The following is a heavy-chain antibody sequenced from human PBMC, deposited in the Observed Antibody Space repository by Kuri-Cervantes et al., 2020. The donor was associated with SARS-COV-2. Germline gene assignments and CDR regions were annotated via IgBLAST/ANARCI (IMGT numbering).Heavy chain of an antibody. CDR3: ARGKGDIVVVVTDYTFDI. D-gene: IGHD2-15*01. CDR1: GFTFSSHS. Sequence: GESLKISCAASGFTFSSHSMNWVRQAPGKGLEWVSAISGSGGSTYYADSVKGRFTISRDNSKNTLYLQMNSLRAEDTAVYYCARGKGDIVVVVTDYTFDIWGQGTMVTVSS. V-gene: IGHV3-23*01. J-gene: IGHJ3*02. CDR2: ISGSGGST.